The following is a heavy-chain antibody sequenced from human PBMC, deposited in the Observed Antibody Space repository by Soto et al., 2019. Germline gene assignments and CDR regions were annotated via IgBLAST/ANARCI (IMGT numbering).Heavy chain of an antibody. J-gene: IGHJ4*02. CDR2: IRSSGSA. V-gene: IGHV4-31*03. CDR1: GGSISSGGYH. CDR3: SNLAAGARGRGY. D-gene: IGHD2-15*01. Sequence: SETLSLTCTVSGGSISSGGYHWNWLRQPPGKGLEWIGQIRSSGSASYNPSLQNRVTISVDTTKNQFSLKLSSVTAADTAVYFCSNLAAGARGRGYWGQGTLVTVSS.